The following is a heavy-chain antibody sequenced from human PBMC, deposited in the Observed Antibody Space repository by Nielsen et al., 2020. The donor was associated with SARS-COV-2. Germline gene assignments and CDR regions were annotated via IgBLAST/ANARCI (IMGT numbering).Heavy chain of an antibody. Sequence: GGSLRLSCAASGFTFDDYAMHWVRQAPGKGLEWVSGISWNSGSIGYADSVKGRFTISRDNAKNSLYLQMNSLRAEDTALYYCARSSTSALLTDYGMDVWGQGTTVTVSS. V-gene: IGHV3-9*01. CDR1: GFTFDDYA. D-gene: IGHD2-2*01. CDR2: ISWNSGSI. CDR3: ARSSTSALLTDYGMDV. J-gene: IGHJ6*02.